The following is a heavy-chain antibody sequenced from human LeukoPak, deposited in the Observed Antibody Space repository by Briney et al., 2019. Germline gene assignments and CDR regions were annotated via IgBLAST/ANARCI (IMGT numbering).Heavy chain of an antibody. CDR1: GGTFSSYA. CDR3: AREAGYNWNYEATHFDY. J-gene: IGHJ4*02. CDR2: ISAYNGNT. Sequence: ASVTVSCKASGGTFSSYAISWVRQAPGQGLEWMGWISAYNGNTNYAQKLQGRVTMTTDTSTSTAYMELRILRSDDTAVYYCAREAGYNWNYEATHFDYWGQGTLVTVSS. D-gene: IGHD1-7*01. V-gene: IGHV1-18*01.